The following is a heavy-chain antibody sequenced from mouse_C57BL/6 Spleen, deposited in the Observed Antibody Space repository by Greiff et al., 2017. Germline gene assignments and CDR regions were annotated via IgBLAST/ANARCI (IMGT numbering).Heavy chain of an antibody. D-gene: IGHD2-5*01. CDR3: ANSNYGYFDV. J-gene: IGHJ1*03. CDR2: INPNNGGT. Sequence: VQLQQSGPELVKPGASVKMSCKASGYTFTDYNMHWVKQSHGKSLEWIGYINPNNGGTSYHQKFKGKATLTVNKSSSTAYMELRSLTSEDSAVYYCANSNYGYFDVWGTGTTVTVSS. CDR1: GYTFTDYN. V-gene: IGHV1-22*01.